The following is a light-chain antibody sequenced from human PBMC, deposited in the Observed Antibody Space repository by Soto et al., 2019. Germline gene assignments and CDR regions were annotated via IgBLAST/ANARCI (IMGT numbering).Light chain of an antibody. Sequence: QSVLTQPPSVSGAPGQRVTISCTGSSSNIGARYDVHWYQCLPGTAPTLLISGNINRPSGVPDRFSGSKSGTSASLAITGLQADDEADYYCQSYDRSLSSPIFGGGTKLTVL. J-gene: IGLJ2*01. V-gene: IGLV1-40*01. CDR3: QSYDRSLSSPI. CDR2: GNI. CDR1: SSNIGARYD.